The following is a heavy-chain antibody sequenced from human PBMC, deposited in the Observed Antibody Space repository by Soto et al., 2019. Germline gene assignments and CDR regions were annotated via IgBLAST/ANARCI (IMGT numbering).Heavy chain of an antibody. CDR2: INPATGAA. J-gene: IGHJ3*02. D-gene: IGHD3-3*01. CDR1: GYPVTAYY. V-gene: IGHV1-2*02. Sequence: QLHLVQSGAVVKKPGASVTVSCSASGYPVTAYYMHWVRQAPGRGLEWMGGINPATGAAKYTQRLRGRVTMTRDTSTSTVFMELSGRTSEDTAVFYCARGGGVGVAGSAAFDMWGQGTLVTVSS. CDR3: ARGGGVGVAGSAAFDM.